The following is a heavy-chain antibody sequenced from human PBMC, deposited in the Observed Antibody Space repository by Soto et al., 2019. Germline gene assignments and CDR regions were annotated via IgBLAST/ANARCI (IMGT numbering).Heavy chain of an antibody. D-gene: IGHD5-18*01. CDR1: GFTFSSYA. V-gene: IGHV3-30-3*01. J-gene: IGHJ4*02. CDR3: AVQGGYSYGGFDY. Sequence: PVGSLRLSCAASGFTFSSYAMHWVRQAPGKGLEWVAVISYDGSNKYYADSVKGRFTISRDNSKNTLYLQMNSLRAEDTAVYYCAVQGGYSYGGFDYWGQGTLVTVSS. CDR2: ISYDGSNK.